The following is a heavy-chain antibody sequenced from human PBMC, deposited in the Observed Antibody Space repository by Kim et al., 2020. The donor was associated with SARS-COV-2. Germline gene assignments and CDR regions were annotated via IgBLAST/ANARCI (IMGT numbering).Heavy chain of an antibody. CDR1: GYTFTSYY. CDR2: INPSGGST. CDR3: AREVCIAAAGTYYYGMDV. D-gene: IGHD6-13*01. V-gene: IGHV1-46*01. Sequence: ASVKVSCKASGYTFTSYYMHWVRQAPGQGLEWMGIINPSGGSTSYAQKFQGRVTMTRDTSTSTVYMELSSLRSEDTAVYYCAREVCIAAAGTYYYGMDVWGQGTTVTVSS. J-gene: IGHJ6*02.